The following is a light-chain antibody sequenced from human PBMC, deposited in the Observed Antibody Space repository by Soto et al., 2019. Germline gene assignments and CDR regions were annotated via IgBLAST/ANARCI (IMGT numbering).Light chain of an antibody. V-gene: IGKV1-5*01. CDR1: QSISSW. J-gene: IGKJ1*01. CDR2: DAS. CDR3: QQYNSYSGT. Sequence: EIQMTQSPSTLSVSVGDRVTSTCRASQSISSWLAWYQQKPGKAPKLLIYDASSLESGVPSRFSGSGSGTEFTLTISSLQPDDFATYYCQQYNSYSGTFGQGTKVEIK.